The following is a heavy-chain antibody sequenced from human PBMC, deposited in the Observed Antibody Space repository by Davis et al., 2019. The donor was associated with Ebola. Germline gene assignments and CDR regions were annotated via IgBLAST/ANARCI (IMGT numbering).Heavy chain of an antibody. CDR3: ATNVEMATMDAFDI. Sequence: GESLKISCEGSGYTFTNYWIGWVRQMPGKGLEWMGVISPDECYPSYIPSFQGQVTIPADKSISTAYLQLSSLKASDRAMYYCATNVEMATMDAFDIWGQGTMVTVSS. V-gene: IGHV5-51*01. D-gene: IGHD5-24*01. CDR2: ISPDECYP. J-gene: IGHJ3*02. CDR1: GYTFTNYW.